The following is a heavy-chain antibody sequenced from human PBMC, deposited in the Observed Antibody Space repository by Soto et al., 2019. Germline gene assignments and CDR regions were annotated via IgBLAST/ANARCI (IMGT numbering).Heavy chain of an antibody. V-gene: IGHV1-18*01. CDR2: ISAYNGNT. D-gene: IGHD6-13*01. Sequence: ASVKVSCKASGYTFTSYGVSWVRQAPGQGLEWMGWISAYNGNTNYAQKLQGRVTMTTDTSTSTAYMELRSLRSDDTAVYYCARHSSSYDAFDIWGQGTMVTVSS. CDR3: ARHSSSYDAFDI. CDR1: GYTFTSYG. J-gene: IGHJ3*02.